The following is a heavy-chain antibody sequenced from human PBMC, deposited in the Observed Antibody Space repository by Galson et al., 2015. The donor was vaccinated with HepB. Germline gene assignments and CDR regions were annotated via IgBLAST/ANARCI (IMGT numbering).Heavy chain of an antibody. CDR2: IIPMFGSG. CDR3: ARQYDTSGYYAY. D-gene: IGHD3-22*01. J-gene: IGHJ4*02. V-gene: IGHV1-69*13. Sequence: SVKVSCKASGGTFSSHTMSWVRQAPGQGPEWMGGIIPMFGSGKYAQKFQGRVTITADEFKSTTYMELSSLRSEDTAVYYCARQYDTSGYYAYWGQGTLVTVSS. CDR1: GGTFSSHT.